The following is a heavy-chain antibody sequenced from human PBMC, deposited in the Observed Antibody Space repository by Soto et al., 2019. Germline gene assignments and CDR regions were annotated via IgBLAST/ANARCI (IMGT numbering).Heavy chain of an antibody. Sequence: VQLMQSGAEVKKPGSSVKVSCKASGGTFSSHSINWVRQAPGQGLELMGGIITLFGTSNYAQNFQGSVTTTAEQSTNTAYKEHNSITSDDTAVYYCARDVGYGDFAAALLDWCQVTLVTVAS. CDR3: ARDVGYGDFAAALLD. D-gene: IGHD2-21*01. CDR2: IITLFGTS. CDR1: GGTFSSHS. J-gene: IGHJ4*02. V-gene: IGHV1-69*01.